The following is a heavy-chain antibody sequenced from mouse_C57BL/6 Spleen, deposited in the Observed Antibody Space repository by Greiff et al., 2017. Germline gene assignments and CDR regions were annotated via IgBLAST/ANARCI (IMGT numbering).Heavy chain of an antibody. V-gene: IGHV1-64*01. J-gene: IGHJ2*01. Sequence: VQLQPSGAALVKPGASVKLSCKASGYTFTSYWLHWVKQRPGQGLEWIGMIHPNRGSTNYNEKFKSKATLTVDKSSSPAYMQLSSLTSEDSAVYYCARITTADSFDYWGQGTTRTVSS. CDR1: GYTFTSYW. CDR3: ARITTADSFDY. D-gene: IGHD1-2*01. CDR2: IHPNRGST.